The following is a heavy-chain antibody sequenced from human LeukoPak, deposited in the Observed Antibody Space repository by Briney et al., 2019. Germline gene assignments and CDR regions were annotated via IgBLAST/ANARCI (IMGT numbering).Heavy chain of an antibody. CDR3: ARAPLGNYYDSSGPPAGYYMDV. CDR2: ITSSSYI. V-gene: IGHV3-21*01. J-gene: IGHJ6*03. Sequence: GGSLRLSCAASGFTLSSYSMNWVRQAPGKGLEWVSSITSSSYIYYADSVKGRFTISRDDAKNSLYLQMNSLRAEDTAVYYCARAPLGNYYDSSGPPAGYYMDVWGKGTTVTVSS. CDR1: GFTLSSYS. D-gene: IGHD3-22*01.